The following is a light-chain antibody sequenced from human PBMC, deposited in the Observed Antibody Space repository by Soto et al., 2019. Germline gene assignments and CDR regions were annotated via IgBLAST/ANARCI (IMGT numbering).Light chain of an antibody. CDR3: CSYAGSSTLGV. J-gene: IGLJ1*01. CDR2: EVS. Sequence: QSALTQPASVSGSPGQSITISCTGTSSDVGSYNLVSWYQQHPGKAPKLMIYEVSKRPSGVSNRFSGSKSGNTASLTISGLQAEDEAEYYCCSYAGSSTLGVFGTGTKLTVL. CDR1: SSDVGSYNL. V-gene: IGLV2-23*02.